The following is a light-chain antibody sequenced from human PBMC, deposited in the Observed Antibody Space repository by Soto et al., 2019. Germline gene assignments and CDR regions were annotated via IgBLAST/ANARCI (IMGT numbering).Light chain of an antibody. Sequence: QSVLTQPASVSGSPGQSFTIPCTGSSSDVGAHHSVSWYQQHPGKATKLIIFDVSNRPSGVSNRFSGSKSGNTASLTISGLQPEDEADYYCSSFTDTGTVMFGGGTKVTVL. CDR1: SSDVGAHHS. CDR2: DVS. V-gene: IGLV2-14*03. J-gene: IGLJ3*02. CDR3: SSFTDTGTVM.